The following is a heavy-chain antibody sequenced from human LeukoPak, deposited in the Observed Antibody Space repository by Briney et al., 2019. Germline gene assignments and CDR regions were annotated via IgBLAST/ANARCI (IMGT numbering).Heavy chain of an antibody. J-gene: IGHJ5*02. CDR2: INSDGSSV. Sequence: QPGGSLRLSCAASGFTFSSYWTHWVRQAPGKGLVWVSRINSDGSSVTYADSVKGRFTISRDNAKNTLYLQVNSLRAEDTAVYYCAVEVATTLDPWGQGTLVTVSS. V-gene: IGHV3-74*01. CDR3: AVEVATTLDP. CDR1: GFTFSSYW. D-gene: IGHD2-15*01.